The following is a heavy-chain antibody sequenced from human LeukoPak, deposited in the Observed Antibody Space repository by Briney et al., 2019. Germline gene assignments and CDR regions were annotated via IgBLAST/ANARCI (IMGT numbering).Heavy chain of an antibody. D-gene: IGHD3-22*01. CDR2: IHPSGML. CDR3: SRGLDSRKLGY. V-gene: IGHV4-31*03. J-gene: IGHJ4*02. Sequence: PSETLSLTRTVSGASFNSDDQYWNWIRQSRGKGLEWIGSIHPSGMLYNNPSLESRVTMSRDTSKNQFSLNLNSVTAADTAVYFCSRGLDSRKLGYWGQGILVTVSS. CDR1: GASFNSDDQY.